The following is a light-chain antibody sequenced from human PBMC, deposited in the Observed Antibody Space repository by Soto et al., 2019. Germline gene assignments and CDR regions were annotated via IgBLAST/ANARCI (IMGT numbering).Light chain of an antibody. CDR1: SSDVGAYNY. CDR2: EVS. J-gene: IGLJ2*01. CDR3: LLSYSGAYVV. Sequence: QSALTQPPSASGSPGQSVTISCTGTSSDVGAYNYVSWYQQHPGKAPKVMIYEVSKRPSGVPDRFSGSKSGNTASLTVSGLQAEDEAEYYCLLSYSGAYVVFGGGTKVTVL. V-gene: IGLV2-8*01.